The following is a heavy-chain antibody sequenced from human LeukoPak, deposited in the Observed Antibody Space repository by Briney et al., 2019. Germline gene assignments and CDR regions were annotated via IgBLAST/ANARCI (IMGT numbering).Heavy chain of an antibody. D-gene: IGHD6-19*01. V-gene: IGHV3-30-3*01. J-gene: IGHJ4*02. Sequence: GRSLRLSCAASGFTFSSYAMHWVRQAPGKGLEWVAVISYDGSNKYYADSVKGRFTISRDNSKNTLYLQMNSLRAEDTAVYYCARDGEITHLGIAVAAPFDYWGQGTLVTVSS. CDR1: GFTFSSYA. CDR2: ISYDGSNK. CDR3: ARDGEITHLGIAVAAPFDY.